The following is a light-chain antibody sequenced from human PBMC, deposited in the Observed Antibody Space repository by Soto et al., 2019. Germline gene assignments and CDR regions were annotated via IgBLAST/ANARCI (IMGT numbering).Light chain of an antibody. CDR3: QLYGSSPMYT. CDR2: GAS. Sequence: EIVLTQSPGTLSLSPGERATLSCRASQSVSNRALAWYLQKPGQAPRLLIYGASSRATGIPDRFSGSGSGTDFTLTISRLEPEDFAVYYCQLYGSSPMYTFGQGTRLQIK. J-gene: IGKJ2*01. CDR1: QSVSNRA. V-gene: IGKV3-20*01.